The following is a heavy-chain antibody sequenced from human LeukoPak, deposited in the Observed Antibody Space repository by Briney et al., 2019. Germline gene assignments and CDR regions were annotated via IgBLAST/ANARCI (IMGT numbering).Heavy chain of an antibody. CDR2: ISSSGSTI. D-gene: IGHD2-2*02. CDR1: GFPFSDYY. CDR3: ARRYCSSTSCYIAFDI. V-gene: IGHV3-11*04. Sequence: PGGSLRLSCAASGFPFSDYYMSWIRQAPGKGLEWVSYISSSGSTIYYADSVKGRFTISRDNAKNSLYLQMNSLRAEDTAVYYCARRYCSSTSCYIAFDIWGQGTMVTVSS. J-gene: IGHJ3*02.